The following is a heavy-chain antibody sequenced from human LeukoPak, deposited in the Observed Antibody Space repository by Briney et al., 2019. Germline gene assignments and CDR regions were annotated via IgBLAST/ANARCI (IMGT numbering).Heavy chain of an antibody. CDR3: AREDGDHLLKSDY. D-gene: IGHD4-17*01. Sequence: ASVKVSCKASGYTFTSYYMHWVRQAPGQGLEWMGWINTNTGKPKYAQGFTGRFVFSLDTSVSSAYLQISSLKAEDTAVYYCAREDGDHLLKSDYWGQGTLVTVSS. J-gene: IGHJ4*02. V-gene: IGHV7-4-1*02. CDR2: INTNTGKP. CDR1: GYTFTSYY.